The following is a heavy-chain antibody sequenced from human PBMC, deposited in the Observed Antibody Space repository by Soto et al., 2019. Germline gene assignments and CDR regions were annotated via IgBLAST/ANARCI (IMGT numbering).Heavy chain of an antibody. J-gene: IGHJ4*02. CDR1: GDSITSGTYY. V-gene: IGHV4-39*01. CDR3: ARSYSSLGWLRLGYFDY. CDR2: IYYNGNT. Sequence: PSETLSLTCTVSGDSITSGTYYWAWIHQPPGKGLEWIASIYYNGNTVSNPSLSSRVTISADTAKNQFSLNLTSVAAADTAMYYCARSYSSLGWLRLGYFDYWGLGSLVTVSS. D-gene: IGHD5-12*01.